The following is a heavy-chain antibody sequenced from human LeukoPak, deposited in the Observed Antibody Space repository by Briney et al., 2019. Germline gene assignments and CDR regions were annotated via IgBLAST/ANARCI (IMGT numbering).Heavy chain of an antibody. CDR3: ATVSSGWPYYYYGMDV. CDR2: SDPEDGET. D-gene: IGHD6-19*01. V-gene: IGHV1-24*01. CDR1: GYTLTELS. Sequence: ASVKVSCKVSGYTLTELSMHWVRQAPGKGLEWMGGSDPEDGETIYAQKFQGRVTMTEDTSTDTAYMELSSLRSEDTAVYYCATVSSGWPYYYYGMDVWGQGTTVTVSS. J-gene: IGHJ6*02.